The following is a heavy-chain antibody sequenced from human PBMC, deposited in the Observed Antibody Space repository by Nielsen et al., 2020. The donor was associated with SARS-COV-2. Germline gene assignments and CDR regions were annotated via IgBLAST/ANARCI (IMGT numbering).Heavy chain of an antibody. J-gene: IGHJ6*02. Sequence: GGSLRLSCAASGFTFSGSAMHWVSQASGKGLEWVGRIRSKANSYETAYAASVKGRFTISRDDSKNTAYLQMNSLKTEDTAVYYCTREGLTGTMPPFYYYGMDVWGQGTTVTVSS. CDR1: GFTFSGSA. CDR2: IRSKANSYET. V-gene: IGHV3-73*01. D-gene: IGHD1-7*01. CDR3: TREGLTGTMPPFYYYGMDV.